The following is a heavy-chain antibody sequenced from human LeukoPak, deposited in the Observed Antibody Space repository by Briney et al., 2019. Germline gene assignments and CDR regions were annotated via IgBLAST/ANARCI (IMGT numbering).Heavy chain of an antibody. D-gene: IGHD3-22*01. V-gene: IGHV4-34*01. CDR1: GGSFSGYY. Sequence: SETLSLTCAVYGGSFSGYYWSWIRQPPGKGLEWIGEINHSGSSNYNPSLKSRVTISVDTSKNQFSLKLNSVTAADTALYFCARARVNGKFDSWGQGALVTVSS. J-gene: IGHJ4*02. CDR2: INHSGSS. CDR3: ARARVNGKFDS.